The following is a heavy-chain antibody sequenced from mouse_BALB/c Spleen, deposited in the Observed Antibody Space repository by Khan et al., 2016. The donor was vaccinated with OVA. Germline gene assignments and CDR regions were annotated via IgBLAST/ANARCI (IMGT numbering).Heavy chain of an antibody. CDR3: VRIYDGFYYAMDY. Sequence: EVQLQESGGGLVQPKGSLKLSCAASGFTFNTYAMNWVRQAPGKGLEWVARIRSKSHNYATYYADSVKDRFTISRDDSQSMLYLQMNNLKTEETAMYYCVRIYDGFYYAMDYWGQGTSVTVSS. D-gene: IGHD2-3*01. CDR2: IRSKSHNYAT. J-gene: IGHJ4*01. V-gene: IGHV10-1*02. CDR1: GFTFNTYA.